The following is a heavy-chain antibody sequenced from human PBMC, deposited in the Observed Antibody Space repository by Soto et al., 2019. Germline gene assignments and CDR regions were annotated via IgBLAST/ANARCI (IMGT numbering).Heavy chain of an antibody. CDR1: GYTFTSYA. J-gene: IGHJ4*02. V-gene: IGHV1-3*01. Sequence: ASVKVSCKASGYTFTSYAMHWVRQAPGQRLEWMGWINAGNGNTKYSQKFQGRVTITRDTSASTAYMELSSLRSEDTAVYYCARRYCDLWSGYPTHLDYWGQVTLVTVS. D-gene: IGHD3-3*01. CDR3: ARRYCDLWSGYPTHLDY. CDR2: INAGNGNT.